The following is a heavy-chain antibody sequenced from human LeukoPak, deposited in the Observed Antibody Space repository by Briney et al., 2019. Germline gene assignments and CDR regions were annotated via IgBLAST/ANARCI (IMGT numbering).Heavy chain of an antibody. D-gene: IGHD3-10*01. V-gene: IGHV4-31*03. Sequence: PSQTLSLTCTVSGGSISSGGYYWSWIRQHPGKGLEWIGYIYYSGSTYYNPSLKSRVTISVDTSKNQFSLKLSSVTAADTAVYYCAALLLWFGELPYWGQGTLVTVSS. CDR1: GGSISSGGYY. CDR2: IYYSGST. J-gene: IGHJ4*02. CDR3: AALLLWFGELPY.